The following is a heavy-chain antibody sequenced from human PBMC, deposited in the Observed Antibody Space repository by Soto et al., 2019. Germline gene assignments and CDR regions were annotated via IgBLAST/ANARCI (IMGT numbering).Heavy chain of an antibody. V-gene: IGHV3-23*01. Sequence: LRLSCAASGFTFSSYAMSWVRQAPGKGLEWVSAISGSGGSTYYADSVKGRFTISRDNSKNTLYLQMNSLRAEDTAVYYCAKEGAMVRGVIITPGAYYGMDVWGQGTTVTVSS. CDR1: GFTFSSYA. CDR2: ISGSGGST. J-gene: IGHJ6*02. CDR3: AKEGAMVRGVIITPGAYYGMDV. D-gene: IGHD3-10*01.